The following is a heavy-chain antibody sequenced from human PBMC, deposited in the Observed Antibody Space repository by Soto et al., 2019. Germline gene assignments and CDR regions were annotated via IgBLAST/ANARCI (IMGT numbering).Heavy chain of an antibody. CDR3: ARDGYDSSGYYPEYFQH. CDR1: GFTVSSNY. D-gene: IGHD3-22*01. Sequence: EVQLVESGGGLVQPGGSLRLSCAASGFTVSSNYMSWVRQAPGKGLEWVSVIYSGGSTYYADSVKGRFTISRDNSKNTLYLQMNGLRAEDTAVYYCARDGYDSSGYYPEYFQHWGQGTLVTVSS. CDR2: IYSGGST. V-gene: IGHV3-66*01. J-gene: IGHJ1*01.